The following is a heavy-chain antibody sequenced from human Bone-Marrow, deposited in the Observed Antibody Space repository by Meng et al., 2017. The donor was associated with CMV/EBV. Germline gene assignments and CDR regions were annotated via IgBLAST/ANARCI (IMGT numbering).Heavy chain of an antibody. V-gene: IGHV4-34*01. CDR2: INHSGST. J-gene: IGHJ6*02. D-gene: IGHD2-15*01. Sequence: SEPLSLTCAVYGGSFSGYYWSWIRQPPGKGLEWIGEINHSGSTNYNPSLKSRVTISVDTSKNQFSLKLSSVTAADTAVYYCARVNGYCSGGSCYYYYYGMDVWGQGTTVTVSS. CDR1: GGSFSGYY. CDR3: ARVNGYCSGGSCYYYYYGMDV.